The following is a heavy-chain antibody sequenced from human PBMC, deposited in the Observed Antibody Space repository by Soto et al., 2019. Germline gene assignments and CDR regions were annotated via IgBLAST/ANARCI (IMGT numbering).Heavy chain of an antibody. D-gene: IGHD1-26*01. V-gene: IGHV4-30-2*01. J-gene: IGHJ4*02. CDR3: ARGPPLGL. CDR2: IYHSGSP. CDR1: EGTISSGGDS. Sequence: VSLTCAVSEGTISSGGDSSSWIRQPPGKGLEWVGYIYHSGSPYYNPSLKSRVTISVDRSKNQFSLKLSSVTAADTAVYYCARGPPLGLWGQGTLVTVSS.